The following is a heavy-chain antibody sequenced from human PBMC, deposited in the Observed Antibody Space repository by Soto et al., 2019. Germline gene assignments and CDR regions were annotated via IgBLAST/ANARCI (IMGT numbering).Heavy chain of an antibody. Sequence: QVQLVQSGTEVKKPGSSVKVSCKTSGGSLSTNPISWVRQAPGQGLEWMGGTGSGTGPGNHAQKFQGRLTVTADKSTGTVYMELTNLSSEDTAVCYCERRDSGGFFRFFDSWGQGTLVTVSS. J-gene: IGHJ4*02. D-gene: IGHD2-15*01. V-gene: IGHV1-69*06. CDR1: GGSLSTNP. CDR2: TGSGTGPG. CDR3: ERRDSGGFFRFFDS.